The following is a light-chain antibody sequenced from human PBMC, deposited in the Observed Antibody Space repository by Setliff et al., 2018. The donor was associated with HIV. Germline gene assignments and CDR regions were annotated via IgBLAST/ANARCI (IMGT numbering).Light chain of an antibody. CDR1: SSDVGGYSY. CDR2: EVN. CDR3: GSFTSSRTWV. J-gene: IGLJ3*02. Sequence: QSALTQPASVSGSPGQSITISCTGTSSDVGGYSYVSWYQQHPGKAPKLIIYEVNNRPSGISYRFSGSKSGNTASLTISGLLPEDEADYYCGSFTSSRTWVFGGGTK. V-gene: IGLV2-14*01.